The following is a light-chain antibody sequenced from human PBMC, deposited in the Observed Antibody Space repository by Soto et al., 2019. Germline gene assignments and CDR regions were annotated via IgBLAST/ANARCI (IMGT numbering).Light chain of an antibody. CDR3: MQALQTGYT. J-gene: IGKJ2*01. V-gene: IGKV2-28*01. CDR2: MGS. Sequence: DIVMTQSPISLPVSPGEPASISCRSSQSLLDSDGYKYLDWYLQKPGQSPQLLIYMGSNRATGVPDRFSGSGSGTDFTLKISRVEAEDVGVYYCMQALQTGYTFGQGIRLEIK. CDR1: QSLLDSDGYKY.